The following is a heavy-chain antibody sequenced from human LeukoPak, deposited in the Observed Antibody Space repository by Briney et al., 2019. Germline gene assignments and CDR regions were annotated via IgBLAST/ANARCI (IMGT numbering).Heavy chain of an antibody. CDR1: GGSISSGDYY. Sequence: SETLSLTCTVSGGSISSGDYYWSWIRQPPGKGLEWIGSIYYSGSTYYNPSLKSRVTISVDTSKNQFSLKLSSVTAADTAVYYCARQEGEYCSSTSCYSYYYYYMDVWDKGTTVTVSS. CDR2: IYYSGST. V-gene: IGHV4-39*01. D-gene: IGHD2-2*02. J-gene: IGHJ6*03. CDR3: ARQEGEYCSSTSCYSYYYYYMDV.